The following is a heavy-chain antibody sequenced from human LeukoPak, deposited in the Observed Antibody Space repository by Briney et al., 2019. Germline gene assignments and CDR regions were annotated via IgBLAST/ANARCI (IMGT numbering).Heavy chain of an antibody. D-gene: IGHD3-3*01. J-gene: IGHJ6*02. V-gene: IGHV4-31*03. Sequence: SETLSLTCTVSGGSISSGPYYWIWIRQHPGKGLEWIGYITYSGNTYYYPALNSRVTVSFDTSKTQFSLKPSSVTAADTAVYYCARIAYDALDSYYYGMDVWGQGTTVTVSS. CDR1: GGSISSGPYY. CDR3: ARIAYDALDSYYYGMDV. CDR2: ITYSGNT.